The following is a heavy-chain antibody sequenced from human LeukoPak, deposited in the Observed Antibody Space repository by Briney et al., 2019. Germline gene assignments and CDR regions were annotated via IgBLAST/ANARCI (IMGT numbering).Heavy chain of an antibody. CDR2: IYYSGST. J-gene: IGHJ4*02. CDR1: GGSISSYY. D-gene: IGHD2-8*01. Sequence: ASETLSLTCTVSGGSISSYYWSWIRQPPGKGLEWIGYIYYSGSTNYNPSLKSRVTISVDTSKNQFSPKLSSVTAADTAVYYCARGRMVYAPVDYWGQGTLVTVSS. V-gene: IGHV4-59*01. CDR3: ARGRMVYAPVDY.